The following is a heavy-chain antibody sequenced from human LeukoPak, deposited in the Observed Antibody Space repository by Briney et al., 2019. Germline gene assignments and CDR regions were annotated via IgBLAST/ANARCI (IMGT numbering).Heavy chain of an antibody. Sequence: SVKVSCKASGGTFSSYAISWVRQAPGQGLEWMGGVIPIFGTANYAQKFQGRVTITADESTSTAYMELSSLRSEDTAAYYCARAFTCSSTSCHHYYYYGMDVWGQGTTVTVSS. V-gene: IGHV1-69*13. J-gene: IGHJ6*02. CDR3: ARAFTCSSTSCHHYYYYGMDV. D-gene: IGHD2-2*01. CDR1: GGTFSSYA. CDR2: VIPIFGTA.